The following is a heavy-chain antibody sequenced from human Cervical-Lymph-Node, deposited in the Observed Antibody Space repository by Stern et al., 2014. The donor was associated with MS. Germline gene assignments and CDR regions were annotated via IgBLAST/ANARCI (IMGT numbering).Heavy chain of an antibody. J-gene: IGHJ6*02. CDR1: GGTFSSYA. CDR2: IIPIFGTA. CDR3: ARDSPEIYCSGGSCYAAGYYYYGMDV. D-gene: IGHD2-15*01. Sequence: QLVQSGAEVKKPGSSVKVSCKASGGTFSSYAISWVRQAPGQGLEWMGGIIPIFGTANYAQKFQGRVTITADESTSTAYMELSSLRSEDTAVYYCARDSPEIYCSGGSCYAAGYYYYGMDVWGQGTTVTVSS. V-gene: IGHV1-69*01.